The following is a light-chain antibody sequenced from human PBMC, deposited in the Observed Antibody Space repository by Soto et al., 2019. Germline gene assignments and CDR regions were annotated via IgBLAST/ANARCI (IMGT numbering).Light chain of an antibody. V-gene: IGKV3-20*01. Sequence: EIVLTQAPGTLSLSPGERFTLSCRASQSISGNSLAWYQHKPGQAPRLLISGTYTRATGIPDRFSGRGSGTDFSLTISSLQPEDFATYYCQQSYNTQWTFGQGTKVDIK. J-gene: IGKJ1*01. CDR3: QQSYNTQWT. CDR2: GTY. CDR1: QSISGNS.